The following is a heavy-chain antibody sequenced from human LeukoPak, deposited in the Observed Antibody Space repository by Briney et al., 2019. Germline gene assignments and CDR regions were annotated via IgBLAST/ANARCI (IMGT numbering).Heavy chain of an antibody. J-gene: IGHJ4*02. CDR2: INHSGSA. CDR3: ARARGDYYDSSGYFSAFYY. V-gene: IGHV4-34*01. D-gene: IGHD3-22*01. CDR1: GGPFSGYY. Sequence: PSETLSLTCAVYGGPFSGYYWSWIRQPPGKGLEWIGEINHSGSANYNPSLKSRVTISVDMSKNQFSLKLNSVTAADAAVYYCARARGDYYDSSGYFSAFYYWGQGTLVTVSS.